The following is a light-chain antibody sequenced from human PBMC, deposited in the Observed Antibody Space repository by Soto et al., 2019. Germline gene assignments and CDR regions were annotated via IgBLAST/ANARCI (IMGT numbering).Light chain of an antibody. V-gene: IGLV2-23*02. CDR1: ISDVGSHNL. CDR3: CSFAGSNPFPYV. J-gene: IGLJ1*01. Sequence: QSALTQPASVSGSPGQSITISCTGTISDVGSHNLVSWYQQHPDKAPKLIIYEVNERPSGVSSRFSGSKSGNTASLTVSGLQPADAADYHCCSFAGSNPFPYVFGTGTKVTVL. CDR2: EVN.